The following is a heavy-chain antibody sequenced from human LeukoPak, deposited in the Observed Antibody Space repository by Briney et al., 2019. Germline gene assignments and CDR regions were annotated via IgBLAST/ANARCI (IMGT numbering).Heavy chain of an antibody. Sequence: SETLSLTCAVYGVSFSGYYWSWIRQPPGKGLEWIGEINHSGSTNYNPSLKSRVTISVDTSKNQFSLKLSSVTAADTAVYYCARLRVYDILTGYYKQNPFDYWGQGTLVTVSS. J-gene: IGHJ4*02. V-gene: IGHV4-34*01. D-gene: IGHD3-9*01. CDR2: INHSGST. CDR3: ARLRVYDILTGYYKQNPFDY. CDR1: GVSFSGYY.